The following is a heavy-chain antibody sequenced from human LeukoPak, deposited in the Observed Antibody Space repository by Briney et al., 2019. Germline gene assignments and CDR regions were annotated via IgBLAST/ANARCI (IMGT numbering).Heavy chain of an antibody. CDR2: IKQDASEK. V-gene: IGHV3-7*01. CDR3: ARYCSDGYCWSFDY. CDR1: GFTLNNYW. Sequence: PGGSLRLSCIASGFTLNNYWMSWVRQAPGKELEWVANIKQDASEKFYVNSVKGRFTISRDNAKNSLYLQMNSLRAEDTAVYYCARYCSDGYCWSFDYWGQAILVTVSS. J-gene: IGHJ4*02. D-gene: IGHD2-15*01.